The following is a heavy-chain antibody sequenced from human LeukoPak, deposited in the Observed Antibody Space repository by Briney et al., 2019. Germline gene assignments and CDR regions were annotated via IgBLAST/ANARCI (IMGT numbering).Heavy chain of an antibody. V-gene: IGHV3-30*03. Sequence: GGSLRLSCAASGFTFSSYSMNWVRQAPGKGLEWVAVISYDGSNKYYADSVKGRFTISRDNSKNTLYLQMNSLRAEDTAVYYCAREKIAAADFDYWGQGTLVTVSS. CDR3: AREKIAAADFDY. J-gene: IGHJ4*02. CDR1: GFTFSSYS. D-gene: IGHD6-13*01. CDR2: ISYDGSNK.